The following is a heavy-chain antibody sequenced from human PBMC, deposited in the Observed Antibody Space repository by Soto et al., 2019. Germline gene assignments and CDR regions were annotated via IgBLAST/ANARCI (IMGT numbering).Heavy chain of an antibody. CDR3: ARAGRSEGCY. CDR1: GFTFSMYW. CDR2: INGDGSTT. V-gene: IGHV3-74*01. Sequence: EVQLVESGGGLVQTGGSLRLSCAASGFTFSMYWMHWVRQAPGKGLVWVSRINGDGSTTTYADYVKGRFTISRDNAKNTLYLQMSSLTAEDAALYYCARAGRSEGCYWGQGALVTVSS. J-gene: IGHJ4*02.